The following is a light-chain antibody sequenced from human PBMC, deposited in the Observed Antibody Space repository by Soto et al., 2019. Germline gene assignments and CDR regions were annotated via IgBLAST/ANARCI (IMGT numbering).Light chain of an antibody. CDR3: TSYTSSSPYV. Sequence: SVPTQPAPVSGSPAQSITIFCTGTSSDVGGYNYVSWYPQHPGKSTKLMIYEVRNRPSALSNRFSGSKSGHPASLTISGLQAEDEADYYCTSYTSSSPYVFGTGTKVTGL. J-gene: IGLJ1*01. CDR1: SSDVGGYNY. CDR2: EVR. V-gene: IGLV2-14*01.